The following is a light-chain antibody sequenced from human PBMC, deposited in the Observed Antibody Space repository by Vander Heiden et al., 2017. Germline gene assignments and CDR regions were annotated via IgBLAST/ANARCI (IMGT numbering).Light chain of an antibody. CDR2: SNN. Sequence: QSVLTQPPSASGTPGQRVTISCSVSSSNIGSTTVNWYQQLPGTAPKLLIYSNNQRPSGVPDRFSGSKSGTSASLAISGLQSEDEADYYCAAWDDSLNVVAFGGGTKLTVL. CDR1: SSNIGSTT. V-gene: IGLV1-44*01. CDR3: AAWDDSLNVVA. J-gene: IGLJ2*01.